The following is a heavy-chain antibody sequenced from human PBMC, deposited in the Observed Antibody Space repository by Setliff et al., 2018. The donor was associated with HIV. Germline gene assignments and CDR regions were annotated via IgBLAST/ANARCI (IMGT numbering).Heavy chain of an antibody. CDR2: ISGLGGGTI. V-gene: IGHV3-48*01. CDR1: GFTFDSYS. Sequence: SLRLSCATSGFTFDSYSIIWVRQAPGKGLEWVSYISGLGGGTIYYADSVRGRFTISRDDAEKSVYLQMNSLRPEDTAVYYCARDSPLSHFDYWGQGILVTVSS. CDR3: ARDSPLSHFDY. J-gene: IGHJ4*02.